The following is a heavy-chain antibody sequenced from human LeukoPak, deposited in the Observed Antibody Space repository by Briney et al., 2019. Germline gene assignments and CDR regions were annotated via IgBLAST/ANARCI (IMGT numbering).Heavy chain of an antibody. CDR1: GFTVSSNY. CDR2: ISDGGGTT. J-gene: IGHJ5*01. Sequence: GGSLRLSCAASGFTVSSNYMSWVRQAPGKGLEWVSVISDGGGTTHYADSVKGRFTISRDNSKNTLYLQMYSLRAEDTAVYYCARGFELITFGGAIGKLNWFDSWGQGTLVTVSS. V-gene: IGHV3-53*01. D-gene: IGHD3-16*02. CDR3: ARGFELITFGGAIGKLNWFDS.